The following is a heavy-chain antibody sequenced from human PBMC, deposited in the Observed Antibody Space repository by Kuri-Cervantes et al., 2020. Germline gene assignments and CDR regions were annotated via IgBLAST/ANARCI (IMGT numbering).Heavy chain of an antibody. CDR3: ARAKSNDFWSGYYNYYYYGMDV. CDR2: MNPNSGNT. D-gene: IGHD3-3*01. Sequence: ASVKVSCKASGYTFTSYDINWVRQATGQGLEWMGWMNPNSGNTGYAQKFQGRVTMTRNTSISTAYMELSSLRSEDTAVYYCARAKSNDFWSGYYNYYYYGMDVWGQGTTVTGAS. V-gene: IGHV1-8*01. J-gene: IGHJ6*01. CDR1: GYTFTSYD.